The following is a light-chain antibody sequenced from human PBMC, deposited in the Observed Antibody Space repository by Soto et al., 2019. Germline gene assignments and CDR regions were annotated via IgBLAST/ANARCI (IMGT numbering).Light chain of an antibody. CDR3: QQYGGSPRIT. J-gene: IGKJ5*01. CDR1: ERLSSAY. V-gene: IGKV3-20*01. Sequence: DIVLTQSPGTLSLSPGERATLSCRASERLSSAYLAWYQQRPGQPPRLLIYGASNRATGIPDRFSGSGSGTDFTLIINRLEPEDVAIYYCQQYGGSPRITFGQGTRLEIK. CDR2: GAS.